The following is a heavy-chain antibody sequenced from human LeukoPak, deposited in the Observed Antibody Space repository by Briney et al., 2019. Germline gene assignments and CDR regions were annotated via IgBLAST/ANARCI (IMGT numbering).Heavy chain of an antibody. CDR1: LGTLSSYA. J-gene: IGHJ6*03. D-gene: IGHD2-15*01. CDR2: ISPILGAA. Sequence: GASVKVSCEASLGTLSSYAVSWVPEAPGRGVEWRGGISPILGAANYAQKFQGRGTITTDESTSTAYMELSSLRSEDTAVYYCARGWLPSPGGSSYFYYMDVWGKGTTVTVSS. CDR3: ARGWLPSPGGSSYFYYMDV. V-gene: IGHV1-69*05.